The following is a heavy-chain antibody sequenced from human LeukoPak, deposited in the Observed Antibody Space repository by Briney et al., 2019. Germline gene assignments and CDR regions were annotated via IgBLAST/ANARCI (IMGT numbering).Heavy chain of an antibody. J-gene: IGHJ5*02. V-gene: IGHV4-31*03. CDR3: ARTLRWGVVNNWFDP. CDR2: IYYSGST. CDR1: GGSISSGGYY. Sequence: PSETLSLTCTVSGGSISSGGYYWSWIRQHPGKGLEWIGYIYYSGSTYYNPSLKSRITISVDTSKNQFSLKLSSVTAADTAVYCCARTLRWGVVNNWFDPWGQGTLVTVSS. D-gene: IGHD3-16*01.